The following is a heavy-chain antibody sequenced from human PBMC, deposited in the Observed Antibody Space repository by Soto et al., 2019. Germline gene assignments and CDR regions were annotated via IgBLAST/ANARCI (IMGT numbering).Heavy chain of an antibody. CDR2: SIPIFETA. J-gene: IGHJ4*02. V-gene: IGHV1-69*01. CDR3: AIGDRSSWICNH. D-gene: IGHD6-6*01. CDR1: GGTFSSHA. Sequence: QVHLVQSGAEVTKAGSSVKVSCKASGGTFSSHAFSWVRQAPGQGVEWVGGSIPIFETANYAQEFQGRVTISEDESTNTAILVLNNLRSDDTAIYFCAIGDRSSWICNHWGPGTQVTVS.